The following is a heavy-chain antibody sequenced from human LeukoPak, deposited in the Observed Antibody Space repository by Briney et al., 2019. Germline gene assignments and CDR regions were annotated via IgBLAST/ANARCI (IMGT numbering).Heavy chain of an antibody. J-gene: IGHJ4*02. Sequence: GGSLRLSCAASGFTFSSYWMHWVRQAPGKGLVWVSYFNGDDSGTNYADSVQGRFTISRDNAKSTLYLQMNSLRAEDTAVYYCARLRRDYYSDYWGQGTLVTVSS. CDR2: FNGDDSGT. CDR1: GFTFSSYW. CDR3: ARLRRDYYSDY. D-gene: IGHD3-3*01. V-gene: IGHV3-74*01.